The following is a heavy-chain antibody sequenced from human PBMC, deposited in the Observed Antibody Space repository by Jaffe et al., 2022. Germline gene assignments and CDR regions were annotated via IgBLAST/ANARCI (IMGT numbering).Heavy chain of an antibody. J-gene: IGHJ4*02. CDR2: IYHSGST. CDR3: AREVVAVAGTRVDWLDY. CDR1: GYSISSGYY. V-gene: IGHV4-38-2*02. Sequence: QVQLQESGPGLVKPSETLSLTCAVSGYSISSGYYWGWIRQPPGKGLEWIGSIYHSGSTYYNPSLKSRVTISVDTSKNQFSLKLSSVTAADTAVYYCAREVVAVAGTRVDWLDYWGQGTLVTVSS. D-gene: IGHD6-19*01.